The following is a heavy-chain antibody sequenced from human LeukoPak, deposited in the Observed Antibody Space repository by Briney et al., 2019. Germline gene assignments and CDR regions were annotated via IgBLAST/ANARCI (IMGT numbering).Heavy chain of an antibody. V-gene: IGHV1-2*02. CDR2: INPNSGGT. CDR3: ARDTSLRFHGGGLGY. Sequence: ASVKVSCKASGYTFTGYSMHWVRQAPGQGLEWMGWINPNSGGTNYAQKFQGRVTMTRDTSISTAYMELSRLRSDDTAVYYCARDTSLRFHGGGLGYWGQGTLVTVSS. D-gene: IGHD5/OR15-5a*01. J-gene: IGHJ4*02. CDR1: GYTFTGYS.